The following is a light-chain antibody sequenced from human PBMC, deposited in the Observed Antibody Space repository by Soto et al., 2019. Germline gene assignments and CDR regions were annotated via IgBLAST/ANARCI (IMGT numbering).Light chain of an antibody. CDR2: LGS. V-gene: IGKV2-28*01. Sequence: DIVMTQSPLSLPVTPREPASISFRSSQSLLHSNGYNYLDWYLQKPGQSPQLLIYLGSDRASGVPDRFSGSGSGTDFTLKISRVEAEDVGVYYCMQALQTPWTFGQGTKVEIK. CDR1: QSLLHSNGYNY. CDR3: MQALQTPWT. J-gene: IGKJ1*01.